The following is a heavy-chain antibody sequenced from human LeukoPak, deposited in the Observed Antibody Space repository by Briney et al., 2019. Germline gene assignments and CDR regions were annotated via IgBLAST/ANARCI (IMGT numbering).Heavy chain of an antibody. Sequence: SETLSLTCTVSGGSISSYYWSWIRQPPGKGPEWIGYIYYSGSTNYNPSLKSRVTISVDTSKNQFSLKLSSVTAADTAVYYCARLTGDYGYFDYWGQGTLVTVSS. D-gene: IGHD4-17*01. CDR3: ARLTGDYGYFDY. CDR1: GGSISSYY. V-gene: IGHV4-59*08. CDR2: IYYSGST. J-gene: IGHJ4*02.